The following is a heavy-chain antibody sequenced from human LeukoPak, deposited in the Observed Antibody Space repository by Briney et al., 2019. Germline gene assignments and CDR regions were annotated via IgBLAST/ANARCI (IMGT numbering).Heavy chain of an antibody. CDR2: IQTDGSTT. D-gene: IGHD3-10*02. Sequence: GGSLRRSSVSPGFTCCRYGIHWVRQGPGKGLEWVSFIQTDGSTTYYSDSVKGRFTISRDNPKNTVYLQMNSLSTEDTAVYYCAELGITMIGGVWGKGTTVTISS. V-gene: IGHV3-30*02. CDR3: AELGITMIGGV. CDR1: GFTCCRYG. J-gene: IGHJ6*04.